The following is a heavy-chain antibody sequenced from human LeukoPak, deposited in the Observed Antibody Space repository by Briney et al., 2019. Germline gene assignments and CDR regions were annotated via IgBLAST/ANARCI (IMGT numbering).Heavy chain of an antibody. D-gene: IGHD5-18*01. V-gene: IGHV3-23*01. Sequence: PGGSLRLSCAASGFTFSTYVMSWVRQAPGKGLEWVSAISGSGDSTFYADSVKGRFTISRDNSKNTLYLQMNSLRAEDTAVYYCARGEYTYVYFDYWGQGTLVTVSS. J-gene: IGHJ4*02. CDR3: ARGEYTYVYFDY. CDR1: GFTFSTYV. CDR2: ISGSGDST.